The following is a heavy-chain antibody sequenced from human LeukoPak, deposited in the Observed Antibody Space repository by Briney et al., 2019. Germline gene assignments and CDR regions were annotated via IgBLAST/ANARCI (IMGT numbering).Heavy chain of an antibody. CDR1: GFTFSSYG. CDR3: AKEDADYCSGGSCYIDY. D-gene: IGHD2-15*01. Sequence: GGSLRLSCAASGFTFSSYGMHWVRQAPGKGLEWVAVISYDGSNKYYADSVKGRFTISRDNSKNTLYLQMNSLRAEDTAVYYCAKEDADYCSGGSCYIDYWGQGTLVTVSS. CDR2: ISYDGSNK. V-gene: IGHV3-30*18. J-gene: IGHJ4*02.